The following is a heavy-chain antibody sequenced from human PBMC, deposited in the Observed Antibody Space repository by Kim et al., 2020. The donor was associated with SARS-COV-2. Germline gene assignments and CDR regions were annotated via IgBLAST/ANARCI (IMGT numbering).Heavy chain of an antibody. Sequence: RYSPSFQGQVTISADKSISTAYLQWSSLKASDTAMYYCARGRTGYYGMDVWGQGTTVTVSS. CDR3: ARGRTGYYGMDV. J-gene: IGHJ6*02. V-gene: IGHV5-51*01. D-gene: IGHD7-27*01.